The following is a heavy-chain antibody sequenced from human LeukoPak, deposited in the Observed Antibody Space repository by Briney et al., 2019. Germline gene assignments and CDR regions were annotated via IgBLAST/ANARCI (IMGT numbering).Heavy chain of an antibody. CDR1: GFTFGDYL. J-gene: IGHJ4*02. D-gene: IGHD6-19*01. CDR3: SRGSGWLSVY. CDR2: ISGGTT. Sequence: GGSLRLSCTASGFTFGDYLMSWFRQAPGKGLEWIGFISGGTTEYAASVKGRFTISRDGSTSIAYQQMNSLTTEDTAVYYCSRGSGWLSVYWGQGTLVTVSS. V-gene: IGHV3-49*01.